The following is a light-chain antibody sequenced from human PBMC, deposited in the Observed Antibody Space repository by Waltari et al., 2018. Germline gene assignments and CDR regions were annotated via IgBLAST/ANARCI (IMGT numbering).Light chain of an antibody. CDR1: QSISIY. CDR2: AAS. Sequence: DIQMTQSPSSLSASVGDGVTITCRASQSISIYLNWYQQTPGKAPKLLIYAASTLHSGVPSRFSGSGSGTEFTLTISSLQPEDFATYYCQKSSSTPPWTFGQGTKVEIK. CDR3: QKSSSTPPWT. V-gene: IGKV1-39*01. J-gene: IGKJ1*01.